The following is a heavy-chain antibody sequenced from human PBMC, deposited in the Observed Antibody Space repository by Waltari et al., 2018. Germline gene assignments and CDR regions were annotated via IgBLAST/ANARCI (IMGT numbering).Heavy chain of an antibody. CDR1: GGSFSGYY. V-gene: IGHV4-34*02. D-gene: IGHD2-15*01. Sequence: QVQLQQWGAGQLQPSETLSLTCAVYGGSFSGYYWGWIRQPPGKGRGGSGAINHNGNRNQNPSRRCRISMSVDTSRSQFSLKVNPVTAADTAVYYCVRLEDCSGPGGNCYSGDSFALDVWGQGTTVTVSS. CDR3: VRLEDCSGPGGNCYSGDSFALDV. J-gene: IGHJ6*02. CDR2: INHNGNR.